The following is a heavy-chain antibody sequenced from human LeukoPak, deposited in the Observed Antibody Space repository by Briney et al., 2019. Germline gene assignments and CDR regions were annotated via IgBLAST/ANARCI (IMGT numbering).Heavy chain of an antibody. CDR1: GGSFSGYY. D-gene: IGHD5-12*01. CDR2: INHSGST. Sequence: PSETLSLTCAVYGGSFSGYYWSWIRQPPGKGLEWIGEINHSGSTNYNPSLKSRVTISVDTSKNQFSLKLSSVTAADTAVYYCARGERQWLRPFDYWGRGTLVTVSS. V-gene: IGHV4-34*01. J-gene: IGHJ4*02. CDR3: ARGERQWLRPFDY.